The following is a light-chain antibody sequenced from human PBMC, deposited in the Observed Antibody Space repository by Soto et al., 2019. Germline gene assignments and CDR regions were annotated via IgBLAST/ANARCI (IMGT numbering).Light chain of an antibody. CDR2: EGS. V-gene: IGLV2-23*01. CDR3: CSYAGSSTRWV. J-gene: IGLJ3*02. CDR1: SSDVGSYNL. Sequence: QSALTQPASVSGSPGQSITISCTGTSSDVGSYNLVSWYQQHPGKAPKLMIYEGSKRPSGVSNRFSGSKSGNTASLTISGLQAEDEADYYCCSYAGSSTRWVFGGGITLTVL.